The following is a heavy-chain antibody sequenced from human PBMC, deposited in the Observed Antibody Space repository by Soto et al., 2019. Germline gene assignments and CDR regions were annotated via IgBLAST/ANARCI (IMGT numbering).Heavy chain of an antibody. CDR1: GYSFTTYW. J-gene: IGHJ5*02. CDR2: IDPRDSYT. V-gene: IGHV5-10-1*03. CDR3: AREKSDLELFNWLDP. D-gene: IGHD1-7*01. Sequence: DVQLAQSGAEVKKPGESLGITCEASGYSFTTYWISWVRQMPGKGLEWMGAIDPRDSYTKYSPSFQGHVTISVDKSISTAYLQWNSLKASDTAIYYCAREKSDLELFNWLDPWGQGTLVTVSS.